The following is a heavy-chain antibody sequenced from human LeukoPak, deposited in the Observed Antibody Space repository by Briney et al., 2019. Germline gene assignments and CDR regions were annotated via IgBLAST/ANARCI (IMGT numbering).Heavy chain of an antibody. D-gene: IGHD3-22*01. CDR3: AKTPFRYYYDSSGYYGH. V-gene: IGHV3-23*01. CDR1: GFSFSNYA. CDR2: IRGGGET. J-gene: IGHJ4*02. Sequence: GGSLRLSCAASGFSFSNYAMSWVRQAPARGPEWVSSIRGGGETFYADSVKGRFTISRDNSKNTLYLQMNSLRAEDTAVYYCAKTPFRYYYDSSGYYGHWGQGTLVTVSS.